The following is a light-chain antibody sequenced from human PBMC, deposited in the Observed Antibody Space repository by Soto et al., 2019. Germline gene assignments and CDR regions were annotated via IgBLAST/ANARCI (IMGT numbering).Light chain of an antibody. V-gene: IGKV1-39*01. CDR3: QQSYSTPWT. CDR1: QSISIY. Sequence: DIQMTQSPSSLSASVGDRVTITCRASQSISIYLNWYQQKPGKAPNLLIFTASNLQSGVPSRFSGGGSGTDFTLTISSLQPEDFAVYYCQQSYSTPWTFGQGTKVEVK. CDR2: TAS. J-gene: IGKJ1*01.